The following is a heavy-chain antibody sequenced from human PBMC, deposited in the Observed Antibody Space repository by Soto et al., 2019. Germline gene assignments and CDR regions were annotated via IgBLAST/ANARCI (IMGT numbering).Heavy chain of an antibody. CDR3: ARADNGGYYDY. J-gene: IGHJ4*02. CDR2: ITSNGGNT. CDR1: GFTFSNSA. V-gene: IGHV3-64*01. D-gene: IGHD2-15*01. Sequence: EVQLVESGGGLVQPGGSLRLSCAASGFTFSNSAMHWVRQAPGKGLEYVSAITSNGGNTYYANSVKGRFTISRDNSKNTLYLEMGSLRAEDMAVYYCARADNGGYYDYWGQGTLVTVSS.